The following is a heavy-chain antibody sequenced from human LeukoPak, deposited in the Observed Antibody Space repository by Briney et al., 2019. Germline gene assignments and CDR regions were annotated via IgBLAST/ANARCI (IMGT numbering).Heavy chain of an antibody. D-gene: IGHD1-1*01. Sequence: GGSLRLSCAASGFTFSSYGMHWVRQAPGKGLEWVAFIRYDGSNKYYADSVKGRSTISRDNSKNTLYLQMNSLRAEDTAVYYCEARNWRTFDYWGQGTLVTVSS. CDR3: EARNWRTFDY. CDR2: IRYDGSNK. J-gene: IGHJ4*02. V-gene: IGHV3-30*02. CDR1: GFTFSSYG.